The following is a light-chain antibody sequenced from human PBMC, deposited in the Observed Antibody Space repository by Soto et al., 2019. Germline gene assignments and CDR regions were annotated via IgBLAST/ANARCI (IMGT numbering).Light chain of an antibody. J-gene: IGKJ5*01. CDR2: AAS. CDR3: QQLNSYPIT. CDR1: QGISSY. V-gene: IGKV1-9*01. Sequence: DIELTQSPSFLSASVGDRVTITCRASQGISSYLAWYQPKPGKAPKLLIYAASTLQSGVPSRFSGSGSGTEFTLTISSRQPEDFATYSCQQLNSYPITFGQGTRLEIK.